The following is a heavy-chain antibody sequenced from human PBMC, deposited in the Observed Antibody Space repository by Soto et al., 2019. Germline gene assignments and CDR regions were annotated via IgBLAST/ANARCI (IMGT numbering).Heavy chain of an antibody. CDR3: ASQPNTYYGDDAFDX. D-gene: IGHD4-17*01. CDR2: INPNSGGT. CDR1: GYTFTGYY. V-gene: IGHV1-2*04. J-gene: IGHJ3*02. Sequence: ASVKVSCKASGYTFTGYYMHWVRQAPGQGLEWMGWINPNSGGTNYAQKFQGWVTMTADTSKSTAYMELSSLRSDDTAVYYCASQPNTYYGDDAFDXWGQGTMVTVSS.